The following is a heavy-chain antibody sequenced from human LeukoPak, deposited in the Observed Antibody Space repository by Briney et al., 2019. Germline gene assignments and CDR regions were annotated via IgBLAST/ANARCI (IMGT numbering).Heavy chain of an antibody. Sequence: GRSLRLSCAASGFTFDDYDMHWVRQAPGKGLEWVSGISWNSGSIGYADSVKGRFTISRDNAKNSLYLQMNSLRAEDTALYYCARAGGYSYVTLSDYWGQGTLVTVSS. D-gene: IGHD5-18*01. V-gene: IGHV3-9*01. CDR2: ISWNSGSI. J-gene: IGHJ4*02. CDR1: GFTFDDYD. CDR3: ARAGGYSYVTLSDY.